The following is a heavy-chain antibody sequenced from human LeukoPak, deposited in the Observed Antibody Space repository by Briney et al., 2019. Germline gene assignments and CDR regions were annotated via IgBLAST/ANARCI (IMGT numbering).Heavy chain of an antibody. CDR1: GFTFSSYS. J-gene: IGHJ4*02. V-gene: IGHV3-21*01. CDR2: ISSSSSYI. Sequence: GGSLRLSCAASGFTFSSYSMNWVRQAPGKGLEWVSSISSSSSYIYYADSVKGRFTISRDNAKNSLYLQMNSLRAEDTAVYYCARVMGSYDYVWGSYRYYFDYWGQGTLVAVSS. D-gene: IGHD3-16*02. CDR3: ARVMGSYDYVWGSYRYYFDY.